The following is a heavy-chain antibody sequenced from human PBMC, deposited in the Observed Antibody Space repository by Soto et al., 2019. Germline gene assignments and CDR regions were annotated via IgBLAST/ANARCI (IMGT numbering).Heavy chain of an antibody. CDR2: ISYDGSKK. V-gene: IGHV3-30-3*02. D-gene: IGHD3-10*01. J-gene: IGHJ4*02. CDR3: VKDPYAVFSGPGSYGDS. CDR1: GFTFSSYA. Sequence: QVQLVESGGGVVQPGRSLRLSCAASGFTFSSYAMHWVRQAPGKGLEWVAVISYDGSKKYYADSVQGRFTISRDNSKNPLDLQMNSLRAEDTAVYYCVKDPYAVFSGPGSYGDSGGQGTLVTVSS.